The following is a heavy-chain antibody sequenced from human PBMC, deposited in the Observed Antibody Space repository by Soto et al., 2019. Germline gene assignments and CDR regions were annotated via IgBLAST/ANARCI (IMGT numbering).Heavy chain of an antibody. J-gene: IGHJ4*02. D-gene: IGHD1-26*01. CDR2: ISPTGTQA. CDR3: GRDHSVGAPVEH. Sequence: GGSLRLSCVASGFGFSDYYMTWIRQAPGKGLEWISYISPTGTQAVYADSLRGRFTISRDNAKNSLYLQINNPRVEDTAVYYCGRDHSVGAPVEHWGQGTLVTVSS. CDR1: GFGFSDYY. V-gene: IGHV3-11*06.